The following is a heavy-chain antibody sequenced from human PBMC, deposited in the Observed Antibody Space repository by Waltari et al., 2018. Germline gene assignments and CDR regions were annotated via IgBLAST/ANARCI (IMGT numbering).Heavy chain of an antibody. J-gene: IGHJ4*02. CDR3: AKAKTGSYFDY. Sequence: EVQLVESGGGLVQPGRSLRLSCAASGFTFDDYAMHWVRQAPGKGLEWVSGISGNSGSIGYADSVKGRFTISRDNAKNSLYLQMNSLRAEDTALYYCAKAKTGSYFDYWGQGTLVTVSS. CDR1: GFTFDDYA. V-gene: IGHV3-9*01. CDR2: ISGNSGSI.